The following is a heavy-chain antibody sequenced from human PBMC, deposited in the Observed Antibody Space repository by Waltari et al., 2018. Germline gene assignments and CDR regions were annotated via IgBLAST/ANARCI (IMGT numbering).Heavy chain of an antibody. J-gene: IGHJ4*02. V-gene: IGHV4-4*02. CDR3: AGDRAIGLFFDY. CDR2: VPHSGKT. Sequence: QVQLQESGQGLVKPSGTLSLTCAVSGDSISGNYWWSWVRQSPEKGLEWIGQVPHSGKTHYNPSLQSRVTISVDKPKNQFSLNLNSVTAADTAVDYCAGDRAIGLFFDYWGRGTLVTVSS. CDR1: GDSISGNYW. D-gene: IGHD2-2*01.